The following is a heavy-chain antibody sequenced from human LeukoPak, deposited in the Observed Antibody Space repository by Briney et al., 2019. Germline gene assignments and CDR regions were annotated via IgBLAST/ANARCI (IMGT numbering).Heavy chain of an antibody. D-gene: IGHD2-2*01. CDR3: ARPATGYCSSAACHWDS. CDR1: GLTFSTHR. J-gene: IGHJ4*02. V-gene: IGHV3-21*01. CDR2: ISASSNFI. Sequence: GGSLRLSCAASGLTFSTHRMYWVREALGKGLKWVSSISASSNFIHYAESVRGRFTISRDNAKNSLYLQRNSLGAQDTAVYYCARPATGYCSSAACHWDSWGQGTLVTVSS.